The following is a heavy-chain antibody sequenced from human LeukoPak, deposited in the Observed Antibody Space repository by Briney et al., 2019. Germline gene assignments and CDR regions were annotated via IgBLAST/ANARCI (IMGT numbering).Heavy chain of an antibody. Sequence: QPGGSLRLSCAASGFTFSSNYMSWVRQAPGKGLEWVSVIYSGGSTYYADSVKGRFTISRDNSKNTLYLQMNSLRAEATAVYYCARERSGNYWLDYWGQGTLVTVSS. CDR3: ARERSGNYWLDY. CDR2: IYSGGST. CDR1: GFTFSSNY. V-gene: IGHV3-66*02. J-gene: IGHJ4*02. D-gene: IGHD1-26*01.